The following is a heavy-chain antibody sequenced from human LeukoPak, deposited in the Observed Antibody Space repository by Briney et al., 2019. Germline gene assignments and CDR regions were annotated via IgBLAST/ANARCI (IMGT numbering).Heavy chain of an antibody. CDR1: GGSISSSSYY. Sequence: SETLSLTCTVSGGSISSSSYYWGWIRQPPGKGLEWIGEINHGGSTSYNPSLKSRVTMSVDTSKNQFSLRLTSVTAADTAVYYCARDFDTLTGYYNWFDPWGQGTLVTVSS. D-gene: IGHD3-9*01. J-gene: IGHJ5*02. V-gene: IGHV4-39*07. CDR2: INHGGST. CDR3: ARDFDTLTGYYNWFDP.